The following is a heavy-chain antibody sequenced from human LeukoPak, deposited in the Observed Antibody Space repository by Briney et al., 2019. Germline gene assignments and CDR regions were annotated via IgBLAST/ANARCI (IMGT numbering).Heavy chain of an antibody. J-gene: IGHJ3*02. V-gene: IGHV4-38-2*02. CDR1: GYSISSGYY. Sequence: KSAETLSLTCTVSGYSISSGYYWGWIRQPPGKVLEWIGSIYHSGSTYYNPSLKSRVTISLDTSKNHVSLQLRSVTATDTAVYYCARGVVVISAFDIWGQGTLVTVSS. CDR2: IYHSGST. CDR3: ARGVVVISAFDI. D-gene: IGHD3-22*01.